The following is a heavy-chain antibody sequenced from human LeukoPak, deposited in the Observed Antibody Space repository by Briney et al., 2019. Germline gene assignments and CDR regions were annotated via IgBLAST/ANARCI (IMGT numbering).Heavy chain of an antibody. D-gene: IGHD3-16*02. V-gene: IGHV4-34*01. Sequence: SETLSLTCAVYGGSFSGYYWSWIRQPSGKGLEWIGEINHSGSTNYNPSLKSRVTISVDTSKNQFSLKLSSVTAADTAVYYCARGCVYYDYVWGSYRYFDYWGQGTLVTVSS. J-gene: IGHJ4*02. CDR3: ARGCVYYDYVWGSYRYFDY. CDR1: GGSFSGYY. CDR2: INHSGST.